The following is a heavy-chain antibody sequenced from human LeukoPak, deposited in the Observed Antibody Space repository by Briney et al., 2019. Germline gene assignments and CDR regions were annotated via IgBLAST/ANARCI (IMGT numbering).Heavy chain of an antibody. Sequence: PGGSLRLSCAASGFIFSGYAMHWVRQAPGKGLEWVAVISNDANNKYYADSVKGRFTISRDSSKNTLFLQMNSLRAEDTAVYYCARDYCGAGSCYPDYWGQGTLVTVSS. J-gene: IGHJ4*02. CDR2: ISNDANNK. D-gene: IGHD2-15*01. V-gene: IGHV3-30-3*01. CDR1: GFIFSGYA. CDR3: ARDYCGAGSCYPDY.